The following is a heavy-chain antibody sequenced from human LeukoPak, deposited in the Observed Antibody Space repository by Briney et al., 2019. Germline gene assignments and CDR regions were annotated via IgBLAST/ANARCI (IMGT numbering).Heavy chain of an antibody. CDR1: GFTLSSYA. Sequence: GGSLRLSCAASGFTLSSYAVSWVRQAPGKGLEWVSAISGSGGSTYYADSVKGRFTISRDNSKNTLYLQMNSLRAEDTAVYYCAKDFCSSTSCYRGDNWFDPWGQGTLVTVSS. CDR2: ISGSGGST. J-gene: IGHJ5*02. D-gene: IGHD2-2*02. CDR3: AKDFCSSTSCYRGDNWFDP. V-gene: IGHV3-23*01.